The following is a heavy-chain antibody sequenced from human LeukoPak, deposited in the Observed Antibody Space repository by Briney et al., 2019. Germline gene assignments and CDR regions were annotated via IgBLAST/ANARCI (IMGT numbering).Heavy chain of an antibody. V-gene: IGHV3-53*01. D-gene: IGHD3-10*01. CDR2: IYSGGST. Sequence: PGGSLRLSCAASGFTVSSNYMSWVRQAPGKGLEWVSVIYSGGSTYYADSVKGRFTISRDNSKNTLYLQMNSLRAEDTAVYYCAKYYYGSGSYSDAFDIWGQGTMVTVSS. CDR1: GFTVSSNY. CDR3: AKYYYGSGSYSDAFDI. J-gene: IGHJ3*02.